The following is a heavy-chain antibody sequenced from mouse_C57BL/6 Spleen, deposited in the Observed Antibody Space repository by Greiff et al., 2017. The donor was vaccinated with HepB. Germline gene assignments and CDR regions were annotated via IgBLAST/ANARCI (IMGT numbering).Heavy chain of an antibody. CDR3: ARWDGYYYAMDY. V-gene: IGHV1-82*01. Sequence: VHLVESGPELVKPGASVKISCKASGYAFSSSWMNWVKQRPGKGLEWIGRIYPGDGDTNYNGKFKGKATLTADKSSSTAYMQLSSLTSEDSAVYFCARWDGYYYAMDYWGQGTSVTVSS. CDR1: GYAFSSSW. D-gene: IGHD2-3*01. J-gene: IGHJ4*01. CDR2: IYPGDGDT.